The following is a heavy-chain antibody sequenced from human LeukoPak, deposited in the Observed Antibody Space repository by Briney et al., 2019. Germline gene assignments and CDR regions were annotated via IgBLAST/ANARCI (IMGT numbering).Heavy chain of an antibody. J-gene: IGHJ6*03. CDR2: IRYDGGNK. D-gene: IGHD4-17*01. Sequence: GGSLRLSCAASGFTFSSYGMHRVRQAPGKGLEWVAFIRYDGGNKYYADSVKGRFTISRDNSKNTLYLQMNSLRAEDTAVYYCAKGQATVTTYSGYYYMDVWGKGTTVTISS. CDR1: GFTFSSYG. V-gene: IGHV3-30*02. CDR3: AKGQATVTTYSGYYYMDV.